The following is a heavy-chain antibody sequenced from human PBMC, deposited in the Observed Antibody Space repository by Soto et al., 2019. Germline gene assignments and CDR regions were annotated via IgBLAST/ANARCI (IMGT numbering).Heavy chain of an antibody. V-gene: IGHV4-30-4*01. CDR1: GGSISSGDYY. CDR2: IYYSGST. D-gene: IGHD2-15*01. CDR3: ARDLVVVVVAATGPYGYGMDV. J-gene: IGHJ6*02. Sequence: SETLSLTCTVSGGSISSGDYYWSWIRQPPGKGLEWIGYIYYSGSTYYNPSLKRRVTISVDTSKNQFSLKLSSVTAADTAVYYCARDLVVVVVAATGPYGYGMDVWGQGTTVTVSS.